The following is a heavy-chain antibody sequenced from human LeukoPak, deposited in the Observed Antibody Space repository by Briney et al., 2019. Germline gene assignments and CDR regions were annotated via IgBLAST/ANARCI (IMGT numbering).Heavy chain of an antibody. CDR1: GGSISSYD. Sequence: PSETLSLTCTVSGGSISSYDWSWIRQPAGNGLDWIGCIYSSGNTNYNPSLKSRVTMSVDTSKNQFSLKLTSVTAADTAVYYCARVYDSTGYYLDDWGQGTPVTVSS. V-gene: IGHV4-4*07. J-gene: IGHJ4*02. D-gene: IGHD3-22*01. CDR2: IYSSGNT. CDR3: ARVYDSTGYYLDD.